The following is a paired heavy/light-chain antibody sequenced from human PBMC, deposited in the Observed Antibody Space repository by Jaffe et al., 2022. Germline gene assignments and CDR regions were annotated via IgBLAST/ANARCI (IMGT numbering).Light chain of an antibody. J-gene: IGLJ3*02. Sequence: QSVVTQPPSASGTPGQRVTISCSGSSSNIGSNYVYWYQQFPGTAPKLLIYRNNQRPSGVPDRISGSKSGTSASLAISGLRSEDEADYYCATWDDSLSGSLFGGGTKLTVL. CDR2: RNN. CDR3: ATWDDSLSGSL. V-gene: IGLV1-47*01. CDR1: SSNIGSNY.
Heavy chain of an antibody. V-gene: IGHV3-23*01. CDR3: AKDLPITSFQAEY. CDR2: ISASDDST. D-gene: IGHD5-12*01. Sequence: EVQLLESGGGLVQPGGSLRLSCTASGFTFNNYAMSWVRQAPGKGLEWVSGISASDDSTYYADSVKGRFTISRDNSKNTLYVQMNSLRAEDTAVYYCAKDLPITSFQAEYWGQGTLVTVSS. CDR1: GFTFNNYA. J-gene: IGHJ4*02.